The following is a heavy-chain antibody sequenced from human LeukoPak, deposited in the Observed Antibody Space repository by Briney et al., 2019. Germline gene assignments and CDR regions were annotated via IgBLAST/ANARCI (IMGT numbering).Heavy chain of an antibody. V-gene: IGHV4-31*01. CDR2: IYYSGST. CDR3: ARVSVHRAVAATTRPSPSEFDY. J-gene: IGHJ4*02. Sequence: SETLSLTCTVSGGSISSGGYYWSWLGQHPGKGREGIGYIYYSGSTYDNPSLKSPVTISVDTSKNQFSLKLSSVTAADTAVYYCARVSVHRAVAATTRPSPSEFDYWGQGTLVTVSS. CDR1: GGSISSGGYY. D-gene: IGHD2-15*01.